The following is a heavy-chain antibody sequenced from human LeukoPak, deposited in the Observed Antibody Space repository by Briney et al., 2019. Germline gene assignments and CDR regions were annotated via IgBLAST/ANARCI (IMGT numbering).Heavy chain of an antibody. CDR1: GFIFNNYG. CDR2: ISNDGGGT. V-gene: IGHV3-23*01. D-gene: IGHD2-15*01. J-gene: IGHJ6*02. CDR3: AKGPVVVASTDYYGMDV. Sequence: GGSLRLSCTASGFIFNNYGLVWVRQAPGKGLEWVSAISNDGGGTPYADFVKGRFTIARDNNKNTVYLQMNSLRAEDTAVYYCAKGPVVVASTDYYGMDVWGQGTTVTVSS.